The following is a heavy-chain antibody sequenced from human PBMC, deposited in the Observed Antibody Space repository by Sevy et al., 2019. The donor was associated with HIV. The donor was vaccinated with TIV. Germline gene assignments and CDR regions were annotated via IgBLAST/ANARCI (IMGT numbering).Heavy chain of an antibody. CDR2: MYSGGSP. CDR3: ARGYCGSGSCTAFDP. Sequence: GGCLRLSCAASGFSISNNYTAWVRQAPGKGLEWVSVMYSGGSPYYADSVKGRFALSRDMSKNTVYLQMNSLRAEDTAVYYCARGYCGSGSCTAFDPWGQGTLVTVSS. CDR1: GFSISNNY. J-gene: IGHJ5*02. D-gene: IGHD2-15*01. V-gene: IGHV3-53*01.